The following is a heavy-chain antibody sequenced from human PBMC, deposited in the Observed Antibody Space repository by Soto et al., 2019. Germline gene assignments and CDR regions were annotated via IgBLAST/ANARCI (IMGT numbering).Heavy chain of an antibody. V-gene: IGHV4-59*01. D-gene: IGHD2-15*01. CDR1: GGSISSYY. J-gene: IGHJ4*02. Sequence: QVQLQESGPGLVKPSETLSLTCTVSGGSISSYYWSWFRQPPGKGLEWIGYIYYSGSTNYNPSLKSRGTISVDTSKNQFSLKLSSVTAADTAVYYCARESCYLGGCYFDYWGQGTLVTVSS. CDR2: IYYSGST. CDR3: ARESCYLGGCYFDY.